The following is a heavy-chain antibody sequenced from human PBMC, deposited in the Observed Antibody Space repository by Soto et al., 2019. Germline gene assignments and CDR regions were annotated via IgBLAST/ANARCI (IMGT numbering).Heavy chain of an antibody. Sequence: PSETLSLTCTVSGGSIRSGGYYWSWVRQSPRRGLEWIGNIYYSGSTYYNPSLKSRLTISVDTSKNQFFLNLSSVTAADTAVYYCARDRLMATAGTARHYFGLDVWGQGTTVTVSS. D-gene: IGHD5-18*01. CDR1: GGSIRSGGYY. CDR3: ARDRLMATAGTARHYFGLDV. V-gene: IGHV4-31*03. CDR2: IYYSGST. J-gene: IGHJ6*02.